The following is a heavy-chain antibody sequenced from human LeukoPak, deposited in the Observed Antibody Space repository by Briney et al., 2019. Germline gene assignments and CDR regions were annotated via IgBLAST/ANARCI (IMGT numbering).Heavy chain of an antibody. CDR2: INWNSDSI. J-gene: IGHJ4*02. D-gene: IGHD5-12*01. V-gene: IGHV3-9*01. CDR1: GFTFDDYA. Sequence: GGSLRLSCAVSGFTFDDYAMHWVRQAPGKGLEWVSGINWNSDSIGYADSVKGRFTTSRGNAKNSLYLQMNSLRAEDTAFYYCAINGGGDSGYGNFDYWGQGTLVTVSS. CDR3: AINGGGDSGYGNFDY.